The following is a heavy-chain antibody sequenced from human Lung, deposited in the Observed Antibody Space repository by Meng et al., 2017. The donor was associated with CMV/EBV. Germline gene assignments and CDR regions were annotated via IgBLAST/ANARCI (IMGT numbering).Heavy chain of an antibody. V-gene: IGHV1-18*01. D-gene: IGHD4-11*01. Sequence: ASXXVSXKASGYTFTSYGITGVRQAPGQGLEWMGWISAYNGNTNYAQKLRGRVTMTTDTSTSTAYMELRSLRSDDTAVYYWARGKYSNYELDWFDPWGQGTXVTVSS. CDR3: ARGKYSNYELDWFDP. J-gene: IGHJ5*02. CDR2: ISAYNGNT. CDR1: GYTFTSYG.